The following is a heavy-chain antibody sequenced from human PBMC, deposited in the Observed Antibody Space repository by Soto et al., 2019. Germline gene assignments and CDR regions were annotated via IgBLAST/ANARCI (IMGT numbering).Heavy chain of an antibody. CDR1: GDSFGLSW. Sequence: PGGCTELCSLWSGDSFGLSWVTWLRQAPGEGLEWVAETPPHGRATSYGVSVRGRFTISRDDTRNSMFLQMNSLTVEDTAIYYCARAGSWSWPDWGRGTLVTVSS. V-gene: IGHV3-7*04. CDR3: ARAGSWSWPD. CDR2: TPPHGRAT. J-gene: IGHJ4*02.